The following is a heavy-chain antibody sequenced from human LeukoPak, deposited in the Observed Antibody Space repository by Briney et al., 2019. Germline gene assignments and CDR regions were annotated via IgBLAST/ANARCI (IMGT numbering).Heavy chain of an antibody. J-gene: IGHJ4*02. CDR3: ARDNDSRAPPHFDY. CDR1: GGTFSSYA. Sequence: SVKVSCKASGGTFSSYAISWVRQAPGQGLEWMGGSIPSFGTTNYARKFRGRVKFTAAKSTRTAYMELSSLRSEDTAVYYCARDNDSRAPPHFDYWGQGTLVTVSS. V-gene: IGHV1-69*06. D-gene: IGHD3-16*01. CDR2: SIPSFGTT.